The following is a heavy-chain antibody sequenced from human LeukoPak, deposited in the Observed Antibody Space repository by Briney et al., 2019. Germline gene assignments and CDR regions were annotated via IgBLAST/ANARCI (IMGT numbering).Heavy chain of an antibody. J-gene: IGHJ4*02. CDR1: GFTVSGNY. D-gene: IGHD4-11*01. Sequence: PGGSLRLSCAASGFTVSGNYMSWVRQAPGKGLEWVSYISSSGSPIYYADSVKGRFTISRDNAKNSLYLQMNSLRAEDTAVYYCARTTSLQTHFDYWGQGTLVTVSS. CDR3: ARTTSLQTHFDY. V-gene: IGHV3-11*04. CDR2: ISSSGSPI.